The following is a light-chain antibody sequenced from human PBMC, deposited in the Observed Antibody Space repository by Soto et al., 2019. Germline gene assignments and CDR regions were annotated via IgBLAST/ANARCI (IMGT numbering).Light chain of an antibody. Sequence: EIVLTQSPATLSLSPGERATLSCRASQSVSSYLAWYQQKPGQAPRLLIYDASNRATGIPARFSGSGSGTXXXXXXXXXXXXXFAVYYCQQRSNWLLTFGGGTKVEIK. CDR2: DAS. J-gene: IGKJ4*01. CDR1: QSVSSY. CDR3: QQRSNWLLT. V-gene: IGKV3-11*01.